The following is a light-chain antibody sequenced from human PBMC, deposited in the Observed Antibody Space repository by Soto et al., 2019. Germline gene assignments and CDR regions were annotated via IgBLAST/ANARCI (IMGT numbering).Light chain of an antibody. Sequence: IVLTHSPGTLSFSPGEMATLSFRASQSVSSSYLAWYQQKPGQAPRLLIYGASSRATGIPDRFSGSGSGTDFTLTISRLEPEDFAVYYCQQYGSSPPTFGQGTRLEI. CDR1: QSVSSSY. CDR3: QQYGSSPPT. CDR2: GAS. J-gene: IGKJ5*01. V-gene: IGKV3-20*01.